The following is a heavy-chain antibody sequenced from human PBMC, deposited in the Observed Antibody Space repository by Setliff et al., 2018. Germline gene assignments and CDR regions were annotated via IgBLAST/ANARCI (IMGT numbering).Heavy chain of an antibody. CDR1: GGSISSSSYY. CDR2: IYYSGST. Sequence: SETLSLTCTVSGGSISSSSYYWGWIRQPPGKGLEWIGSIYYSGSTYYNPSLKSRVTISVDTSKNQFSLKLSSVTAADTAMYFCAKSGDYSNRGHFDCWGQGTLVTVSS. V-gene: IGHV4-39*07. J-gene: IGHJ4*02. CDR3: AKSGDYSNRGHFDC. D-gene: IGHD4-4*01.